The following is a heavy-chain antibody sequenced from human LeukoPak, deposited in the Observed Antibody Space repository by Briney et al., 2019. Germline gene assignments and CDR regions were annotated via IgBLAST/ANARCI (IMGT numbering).Heavy chain of an antibody. Sequence: SETLSLTCTVSGGSITSGDYYWSWIRQPPGKGLEWIGYIYNSRNTYYNPSLKSRVTISEDTSKNQLSLKLNSVTAADTAMYFCARQRGYCSGGSCYPLWRWFDPWGQGILVTVSS. D-gene: IGHD2-15*01. V-gene: IGHV4-30-4*01. J-gene: IGHJ5*02. CDR2: IYNSRNT. CDR3: ARQRGYCSGGSCYPLWRWFDP. CDR1: GGSITSGDYY.